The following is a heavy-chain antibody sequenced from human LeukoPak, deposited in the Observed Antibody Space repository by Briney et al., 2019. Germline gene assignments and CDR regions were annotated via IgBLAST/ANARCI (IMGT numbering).Heavy chain of an antibody. CDR3: ARVLCIVVVPGATFWFDP. CDR1: GGSFSGYY. V-gene: IGHV4-34*01. Sequence: SETLSLPCAVYGGSFSGYYGSWIRQPPGKGLEWIGEINHSGSTNYNPSLKSRVTISVDTSKNQFSQKLSSVTAADTAVYYCARVLCIVVVPGATFWFDPWGQGTLVTVSS. D-gene: IGHD2-2*01. J-gene: IGHJ5*02. CDR2: INHSGST.